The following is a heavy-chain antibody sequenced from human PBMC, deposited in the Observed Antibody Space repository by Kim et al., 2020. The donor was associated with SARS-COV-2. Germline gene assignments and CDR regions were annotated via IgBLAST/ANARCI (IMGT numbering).Heavy chain of an antibody. Sequence: GESLKISCKGSGYIFTTYWIGWVRQMPGKGLEWMGIIYPGDSDTRYSPSFQGQVTISADKSISTAYLQWSSLQASDTAMYYCARLPTTPDPQTSNDFWSGYSPLDYWGQGTLVTVSS. CDR2: IYPGDSDT. D-gene: IGHD3-3*01. CDR3: ARLPTTPDPQTSNDFWSGYSPLDY. V-gene: IGHV5-51*01. CDR1: GYIFTTYW. J-gene: IGHJ4*02.